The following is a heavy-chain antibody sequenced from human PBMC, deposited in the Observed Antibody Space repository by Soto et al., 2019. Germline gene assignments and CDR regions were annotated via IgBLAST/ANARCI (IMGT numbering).Heavy chain of an antibody. V-gene: IGHV1-18*01. Sequence: QVHLVQSGVEVKTPGASVKFSCQASGYTFFTYDISWVRQAPGQGLEGMGWISTYSGDTKYAQKFQGRVTMTTDTSTTTAYLELRSLRSDDTSVYYCARHHGPTTSENWFDPWGQGTLVTVSS. J-gene: IGHJ5*02. CDR3: ARHHGPTTSENWFDP. CDR2: ISTYSGDT. D-gene: IGHD5-12*01. CDR1: GYTFFTYD.